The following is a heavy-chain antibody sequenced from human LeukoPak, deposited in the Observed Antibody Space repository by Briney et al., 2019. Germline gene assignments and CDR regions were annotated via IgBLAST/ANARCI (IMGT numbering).Heavy chain of an antibody. CDR2: INHSGST. V-gene: IGHV4-34*01. CDR3: ARGRGTFDI. Sequence: SETLSLTCAVYGGSFSGYYWSWIRQPPGKGLEWIGEINHSGSTNYNPSLKSRVTISVDTSKNQFSLKLSSVTAADTAVYYCARGRGTFDIWGQGTMVTVSS. CDR1: GGSFSGYY. J-gene: IGHJ3*02.